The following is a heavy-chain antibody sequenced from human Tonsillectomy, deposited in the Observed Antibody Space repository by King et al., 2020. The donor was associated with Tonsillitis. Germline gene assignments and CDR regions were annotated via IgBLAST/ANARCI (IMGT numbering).Heavy chain of an antibody. CDR1: GFTFSSYD. D-gene: IGHD6-6*01. Sequence: VQLVESGGGLVQPGGSLRLSCSASGFTFSSYDMHWVRQGPGKGLECVSAFSSNGGSTYYADSVKDRFTISKENSKNKLYFQRSSLRGEDTNVYYGVKGDGNSSFWGQGTLVTVSS. CDR3: VKGDGNSSF. V-gene: IGHV3-64D*06. J-gene: IGHJ4*02. CDR2: FSSNGGST.